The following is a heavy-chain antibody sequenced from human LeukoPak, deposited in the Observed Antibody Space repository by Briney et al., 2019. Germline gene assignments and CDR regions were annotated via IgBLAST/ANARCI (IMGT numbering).Heavy chain of an antibody. CDR1: EFTSSSYG. CDR3: ARDRNRGVVPAAVGY. CDR2: ISYDGSNK. V-gene: IGHV3-30*03. J-gene: IGHJ4*02. D-gene: IGHD2-2*01. Sequence: PGRSLRLSCAASEFTSSSYGMHWFRQPPGKGLEGVAVISYDGSNKYYADSVKGRFTISRDNSKNTLYLQMNSLRAEDTAVYYCARDRNRGVVPAAVGYWGQGTLVTVSS.